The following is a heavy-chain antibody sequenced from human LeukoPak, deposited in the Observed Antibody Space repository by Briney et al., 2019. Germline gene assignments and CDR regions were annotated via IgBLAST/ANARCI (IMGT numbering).Heavy chain of an antibody. V-gene: IGHV3-74*01. CDR3: ARDPGAYSSSPIDY. CDR1: GFTFSSYG. D-gene: IGHD6-6*01. Sequence: GGSLRLSCAASGFTFSSYGMSWVRHAPGKGLAWVSRINTDGSSTSYADSVKGRFTISRDNAKNTLYLQMNSLRAEDTAVYYCARDPGAYSSSPIDYWGQGTLVTVSS. J-gene: IGHJ4*02. CDR2: INTDGSST.